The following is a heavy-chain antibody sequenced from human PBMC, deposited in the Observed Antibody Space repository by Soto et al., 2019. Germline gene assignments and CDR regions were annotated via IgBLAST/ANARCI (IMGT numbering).Heavy chain of an antibody. CDR3: AREAPATSYFDF. D-gene: IGHD2-15*01. CDR2: IYHSGST. V-gene: IGHV4-30-2*01. CDR1: GGSISSGGYS. Sequence: PSETLSLTCAVSGGSISSGGYSWSWIRQPPGKGLEWIGYIYHSGSTYYNPSLKSRVTISVDRSKNQFSLKLSSVTAADTAVYYCAREAPATSYFDFCGRGTQVTVSS. J-gene: IGHJ4*02.